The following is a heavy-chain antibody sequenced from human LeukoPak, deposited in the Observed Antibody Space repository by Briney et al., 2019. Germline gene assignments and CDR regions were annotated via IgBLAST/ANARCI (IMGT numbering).Heavy chain of an antibody. CDR3: ARDSYGGNWSLGY. CDR2: VNPNSGGT. CDR1: GFTFTGYY. V-gene: IGHV1-2*02. D-gene: IGHD4-23*01. J-gene: IGHJ4*02. Sequence: ASVKLSCKSSGFTFTGYYIRWVRQAPGQGLEWMGWVNPNSGGTNYAQMFQGRVTMTRDTSINTAYMELSGLRSDDTAVYYCARDSYGGNWSLGYWGQGTLVTVSS.